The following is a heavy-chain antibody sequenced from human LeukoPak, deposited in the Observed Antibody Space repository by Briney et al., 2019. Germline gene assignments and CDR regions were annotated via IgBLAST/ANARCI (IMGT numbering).Heavy chain of an antibody. J-gene: IGHJ4*02. Sequence: SETLSLTCAVYGGSFSGYYWSWIRQPPGKGLEWIGEINHSGSTNYNPSLKSRVTISVDTSKNQFSLKLSSVTAADTAVYYCARGESYDFWSGYYDDYWGQGTLVTVSS. CDR1: GGSFSGYY. V-gene: IGHV4-34*01. CDR3: ARGESYDFWSGYYDDY. D-gene: IGHD3-3*01. CDR2: INHSGST.